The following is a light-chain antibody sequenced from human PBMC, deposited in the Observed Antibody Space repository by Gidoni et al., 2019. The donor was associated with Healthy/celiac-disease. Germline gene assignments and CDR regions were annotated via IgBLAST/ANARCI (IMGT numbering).Light chain of an antibody. CDR3: QQYDKIPLT. J-gene: IGKJ5*01. Sequence: DIQITQYPSSLSASVGDRFTITCQASQDISNYLNWYQQDPGKATKVLISVASKLETGVPSRFSGSGSGTDFTFTISSLHPEDIATYYCQQYDKIPLTFGQGTRLEIK. CDR2: VAS. CDR1: QDISNY. V-gene: IGKV1-33*01.